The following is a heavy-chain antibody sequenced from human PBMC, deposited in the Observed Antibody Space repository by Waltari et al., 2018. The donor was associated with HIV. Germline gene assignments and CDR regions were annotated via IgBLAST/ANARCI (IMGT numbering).Heavy chain of an antibody. V-gene: IGHV3-48*02. CDR1: GFNFGDYA. D-gene: IGHD3-9*01. J-gene: IGHJ6*02. CDR3: ARDTLNFYFGLDA. Sequence: EVHLVESGGALVQRGGSLRLSCAASGFNFGDYAMTWVRQPPGNGLEWISYISSSSFNIKYVDSVKGRFTISRDNTKNSLELQMNNLRDEDTAVYYCARDTLNFYFGLDAWGQGTTVTVSS. CDR2: ISSSSFNI.